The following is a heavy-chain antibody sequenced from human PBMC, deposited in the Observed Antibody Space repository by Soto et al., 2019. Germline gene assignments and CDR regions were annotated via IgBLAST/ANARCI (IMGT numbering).Heavy chain of an antibody. Sequence: QVQLVQSGAEVKKPGSSVKVSCEASGGTFSGHAISWVRQAPGQGPEWMGGLIPLFGTTQHAQNFQDRLAITADKSTSTDYMELTSLRFEDTANYYCAGGPNWGYRFVSWGQGTLVTVSS. V-gene: IGHV1-69*06. CDR2: LIPLFGTT. CDR3: AGGPNWGYRFVS. D-gene: IGHD7-27*01. CDR1: GGTFSGHA. J-gene: IGHJ4*02.